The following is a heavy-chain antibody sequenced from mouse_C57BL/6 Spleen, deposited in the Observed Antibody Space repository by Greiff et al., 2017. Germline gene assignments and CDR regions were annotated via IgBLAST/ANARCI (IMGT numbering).Heavy chain of an antibody. J-gene: IGHJ1*03. Sequence: EVKLMESGPELVKPGASVKIPCKASGYTFTDYNMDWVKQSHGKSLEWIGDINPNNGGTIYNQKFKGKATLTVDKSSSTAYMGLRRLTSEDTAVYYCARDGSSPWYFDVWGTGTTVTVSS. CDR2: INPNNGGT. V-gene: IGHV1-18*01. CDR1: GYTFTDYN. CDR3: ARDGSSPWYFDV. D-gene: IGHD1-1*01.